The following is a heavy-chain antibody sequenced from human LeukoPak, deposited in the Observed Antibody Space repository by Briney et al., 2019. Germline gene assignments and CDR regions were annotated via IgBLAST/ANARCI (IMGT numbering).Heavy chain of an antibody. V-gene: IGHV3-23*01. J-gene: IGHJ4*02. Sequence: GGSLRLSCAASGFTFSSYGMSWVRQAPGKGLEWVSAISGSGGSTYYADSVKGRFTISRDNSKNTLYLQMNSLRAEDTAVYYCAREITMVRGVIGYWGQGTLVTVSS. CDR1: GFTFSSYG. CDR3: AREITMVRGVIGY. CDR2: ISGSGGST. D-gene: IGHD3-10*01.